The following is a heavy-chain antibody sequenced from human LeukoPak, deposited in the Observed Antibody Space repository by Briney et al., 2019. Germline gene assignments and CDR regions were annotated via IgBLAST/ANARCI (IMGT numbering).Heavy chain of an antibody. Sequence: PGGSLRLSCAASGFTFSNSAMTWVRQSPGKGLEWVSATSGGGGSTYYADSVKGRFTISRDNSKSTLYLQMNSLRAEDTAVYYCAKHRNRYNWNSPPVDFDYWGQGTLVTVSS. J-gene: IGHJ4*02. CDR1: GFTFSNSA. CDR3: AKHRNRYNWNSPPVDFDY. D-gene: IGHD1-1*01. V-gene: IGHV3-23*01. CDR2: TSGGGGST.